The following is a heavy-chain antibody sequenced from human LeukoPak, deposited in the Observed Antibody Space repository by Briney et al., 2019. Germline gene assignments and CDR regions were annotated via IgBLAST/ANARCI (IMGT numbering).Heavy chain of an antibody. CDR2: IRYDGSNK. CDR1: GFTFSSYG. Sequence: PAESLRLSRAASGFTFSSYGMLWVRPAPGKGREWVAGIRYDGSNKYYADSVKRRFTISRDKSKNTLYLQINSLRAEDTAVYYCARAVVWVSYSGYESDFDYWGQGTLVTVSS. J-gene: IGHJ4*02. V-gene: IGHV3-33*01. D-gene: IGHD5-12*01. CDR3: ARAVVWVSYSGYESDFDY.